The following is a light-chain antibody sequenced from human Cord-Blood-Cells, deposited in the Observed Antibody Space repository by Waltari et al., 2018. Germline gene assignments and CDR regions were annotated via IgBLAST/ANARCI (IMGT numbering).Light chain of an antibody. V-gene: IGKV1-33*01. J-gene: IGKJ3*01. CDR2: DAX. CDR3: QQYDNLPFT. Sequence: TQSPSSLSASVGDRVTITCQASQDISNYLNWYQQKXGKAPKLLIYDAXNLETGVPSRFSGSGSGTDFTFTISSLQPEDIATYYCQQYDNLPFTFGPGTKVDIK. CDR1: QDISNY.